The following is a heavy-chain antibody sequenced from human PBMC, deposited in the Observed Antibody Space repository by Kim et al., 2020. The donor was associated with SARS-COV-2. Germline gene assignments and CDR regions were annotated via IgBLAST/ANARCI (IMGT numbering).Heavy chain of an antibody. V-gene: IGHV4-39*01. D-gene: IGHD6-19*01. CDR1: GGSISRSIYY. J-gene: IGHJ4*02. Sequence: SETLSLTCSVSGGSISRSIYYWGWIRQPPGKGLEWIGNMHYTGRTYYNPSLESRVTISVDTSKNQFSLKLNSVTATDTAVYFCARSSGLVRGTFDDWGRG. CDR2: MHYTGRT. CDR3: ARSSGLVRGTFDD.